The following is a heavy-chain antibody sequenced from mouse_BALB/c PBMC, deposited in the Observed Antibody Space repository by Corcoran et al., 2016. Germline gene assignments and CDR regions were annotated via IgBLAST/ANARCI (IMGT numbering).Heavy chain of an antibody. CDR1: GFNIKDTY. J-gene: IGHJ2*01. V-gene: IGHV14-3*02. CDR2: IDPANGST. Sequence: EVQLQQSGAGLVQPGASVKLSCTASGFNIKDTYMHWVMQRPEQGLEWIGRIDPANGSTKYDPKFQGKATMTADTSSNTVYLQLSSLTSEATAVYYCGRSREGNYVVYWGQGTTLTVSS. D-gene: IGHD2-4*01. CDR3: GRSREGNYVVY.